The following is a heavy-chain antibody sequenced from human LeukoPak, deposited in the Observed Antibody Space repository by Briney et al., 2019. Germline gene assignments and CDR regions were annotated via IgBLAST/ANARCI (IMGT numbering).Heavy chain of an antibody. Sequence: SETLSLTCAVSGGSISSGGYSWSWLRQPPGKGLEWIGYIYHSGSTYYNPSLKSRVTISVDRSKNQFSLKPSSVTAADTAVYYCARVARGVAAPYFDYWGQGTLVTVSS. CDR1: GGSISSGGYS. J-gene: IGHJ4*02. CDR2: IYHSGST. V-gene: IGHV4-30-2*01. D-gene: IGHD6-6*01. CDR3: ARVARGVAAPYFDY.